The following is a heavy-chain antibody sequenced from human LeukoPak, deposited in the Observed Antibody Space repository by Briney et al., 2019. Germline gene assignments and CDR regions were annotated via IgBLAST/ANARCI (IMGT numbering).Heavy chain of an antibody. J-gene: IGHJ4*02. Sequence: SETLSLTCTISNGSISNYYWSWIRQPPGKGLESIGYIYYSGRTNYNPSFKSRVTISIDTSRSQFSLSLNSVTAADTAVYYCARGRFELPFWGQGTLVTVSS. CDR2: IYYSGRT. CDR1: NGSISNYY. CDR3: ARGRFELPF. V-gene: IGHV4-59*01. D-gene: IGHD2-15*01.